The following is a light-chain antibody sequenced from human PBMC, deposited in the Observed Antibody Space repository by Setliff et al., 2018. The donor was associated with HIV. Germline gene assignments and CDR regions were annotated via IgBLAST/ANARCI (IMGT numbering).Light chain of an antibody. V-gene: IGLV2-14*01. CDR3: SSYGGRNNWV. Sequence: QSVLAQPASVSGSPGQSITISCTGTSSDVGGYSHVSWYQQHPGKAPKPIIYEVRNRPSGVSNRFSGSKSGNTASLTVSGLQAEDEADYYCSSYGGRNNWVFGGGTKVTVL. J-gene: IGLJ3*02. CDR2: EVR. CDR1: SSDVGGYSH.